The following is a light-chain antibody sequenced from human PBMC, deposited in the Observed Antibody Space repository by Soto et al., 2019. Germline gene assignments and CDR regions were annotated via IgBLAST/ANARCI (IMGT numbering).Light chain of an antibody. J-gene: IGKJ5*01. Sequence: EIVLTQSPATLSLSPGERATLSCRASQSVSSYLAWYQQNPGQAPRLLIYDASNRATGVPARFSGSGSGTDFTLTISSLEPEDFAVYYCQQRSDWLLTFGQGTRLEIK. CDR1: QSVSSY. CDR3: QQRSDWLLT. CDR2: DAS. V-gene: IGKV3-11*01.